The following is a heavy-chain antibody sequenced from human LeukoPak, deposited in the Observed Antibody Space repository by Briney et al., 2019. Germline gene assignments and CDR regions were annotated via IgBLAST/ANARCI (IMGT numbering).Heavy chain of an antibody. Sequence: GASVKVSCKASGYTFTSYDINWVRQATGQGLEWMGWMNPNSGNTGYAQKFQGRVTMTRNTSISTAYMELSSLRSEDTAVYYCARAYYDYVWGSYRSSKFDPWGQGTLVTVSS. V-gene: IGHV1-8*01. J-gene: IGHJ5*02. D-gene: IGHD3-16*02. CDR2: MNPNSGNT. CDR1: GYTFTSYD. CDR3: ARAYYDYVWGSYRSSKFDP.